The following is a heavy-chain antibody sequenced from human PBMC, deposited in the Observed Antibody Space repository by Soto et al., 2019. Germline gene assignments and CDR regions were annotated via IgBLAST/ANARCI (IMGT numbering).Heavy chain of an antibody. J-gene: IGHJ4*02. D-gene: IGHD5-18*01. CDR2: ISGSGGST. CDR1: GFTFSSYA. V-gene: IGHV3-23*01. Sequence: VSLRLSCAASGFTFSSYAMSWVRQAPGKGLEWVSAISGSGGSTYYADSVKGRFTISRDNSKNTLYLQMNSLRAEDTAVYYCAKGKRADTAMVSLDYWGQGTLVTVSS. CDR3: AKGKRADTAMVSLDY.